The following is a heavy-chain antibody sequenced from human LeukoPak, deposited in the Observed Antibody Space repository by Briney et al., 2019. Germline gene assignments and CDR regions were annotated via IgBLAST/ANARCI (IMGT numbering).Heavy chain of an antibody. J-gene: IGHJ4*02. CDR3: SRDYRMGYCSSTSCYDLDY. Sequence: GASVKVSCKASGYTFTSYAMNWVRQAPGQGLEWMGWINTNTGNPTYAQGFTGRFVFSLDTSVSTAYLQISSLKAEDTAVYYCSRDYRMGYCSSTSCYDLDYWGQGSLVTVSS. CDR1: GYTFTSYA. CDR2: INTNTGNP. D-gene: IGHD2-2*01. V-gene: IGHV7-4-1*02.